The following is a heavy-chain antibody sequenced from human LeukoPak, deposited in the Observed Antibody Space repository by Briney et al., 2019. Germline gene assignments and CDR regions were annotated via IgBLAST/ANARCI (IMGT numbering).Heavy chain of an antibody. CDR2: INPNSGGT. D-gene: IGHD6-13*01. J-gene: IGHJ6*03. V-gene: IGHV1-2*02. CDR3: AKGSSSWKNYYYYYYMDV. Sequence: GASVTVSCKASGYTFTGYYIHWVRQAPGEGLEWMGWINPNSGGTNYAQKFQGRVTMTGDTSISTAYMELSRLRSDDTAVYYCAKGSSSWKNYYYYYYMDVWGKGTTVTISS. CDR1: GYTFTGYY.